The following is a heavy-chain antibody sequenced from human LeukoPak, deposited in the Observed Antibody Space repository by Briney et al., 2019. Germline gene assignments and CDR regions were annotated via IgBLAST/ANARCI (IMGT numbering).Heavy chain of an antibody. CDR2: ITGSGGST. CDR1: GFTFSSYA. D-gene: IGHD2-21*02. Sequence: GGSLRLSCAASGFTFSSYAMSWVRQAPGKGLEWVSAITGSGGSTYYADSVKGRFTISRDNSKNTLYLQMNSLRAEDTAVYYCAKDHRAYCGGDCVDFDYWGQGTLVTVSS. CDR3: AKDHRAYCGGDCVDFDY. V-gene: IGHV3-23*01. J-gene: IGHJ4*02.